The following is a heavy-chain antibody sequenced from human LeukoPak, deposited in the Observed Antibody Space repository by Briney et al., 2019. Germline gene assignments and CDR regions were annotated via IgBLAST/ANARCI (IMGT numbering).Heavy chain of an antibody. Sequence: SETLSLTCTVSGDSISSGSYYWGWIRQPPGKGLQWIGSIYDTRKTYYSPSLNSRVTISVDTSRNQLSLKLSSVTAADTAVYYCARGPPEARYCSSTSCPPDYYYGMDVWGQGTTVTVSS. CDR2: IYDTRKT. V-gene: IGHV4-39*01. CDR1: GDSISSGSYY. D-gene: IGHD2-2*01. CDR3: ARGPPEARYCSSTSCPPDYYYGMDV. J-gene: IGHJ6*02.